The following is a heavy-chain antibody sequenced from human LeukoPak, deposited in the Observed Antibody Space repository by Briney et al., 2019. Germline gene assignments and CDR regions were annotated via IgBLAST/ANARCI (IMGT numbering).Heavy chain of an antibody. CDR1: GFTFSDYY. Sequence: KPGGSLRLSCAASGFTFSDYYMSWIRQAPGKGLEWVSYIGGTTTYTNYADSVKGRFTISRDNSKNTLYLQMNSLRAEDTAVYYCAKDRPEWGGEEAFDIWGRGTMVTVSS. D-gene: IGHD3-16*01. J-gene: IGHJ3*02. CDR3: AKDRPEWGGEEAFDI. V-gene: IGHV3-11*06. CDR2: IGGTTTYT.